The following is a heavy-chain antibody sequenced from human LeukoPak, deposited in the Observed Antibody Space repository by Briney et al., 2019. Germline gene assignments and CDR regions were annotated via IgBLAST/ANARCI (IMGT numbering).Heavy chain of an antibody. CDR1: GFTSSSYW. V-gene: IGHV3-23*01. CDR3: AKDQGYSGLYYFDY. CDR2: ISGSGGST. Sequence: GGSLRLSCAASGFTSSSYWMTWVRQAPGKGLEWVSAISGSGGSTYYADSVKGRFTISRDNSKNTLYLQMNSLRAEDTAVYYCAKDQGYSGLYYFDYWGQGTLVTVSS. J-gene: IGHJ4*02. D-gene: IGHD5-12*01.